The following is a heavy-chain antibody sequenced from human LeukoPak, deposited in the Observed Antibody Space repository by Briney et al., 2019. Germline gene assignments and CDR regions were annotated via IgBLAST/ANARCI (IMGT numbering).Heavy chain of an antibody. CDR2: ISSSGGRT. CDR3: ARAPYGSGSYSGSDY. CDR1: GFTFSSYG. Sequence: GGSLRLSCAASGFTFSSYGMSWVRQAPGKGLEWVSSISSSGGRTYFADSVKGRFTISRDNSKNTLYLQMNSLRAEDTAVYYCARAPYGSGSYSGSDYWGQGTLVTVSS. D-gene: IGHD3-10*01. V-gene: IGHV3-23*01. J-gene: IGHJ4*02.